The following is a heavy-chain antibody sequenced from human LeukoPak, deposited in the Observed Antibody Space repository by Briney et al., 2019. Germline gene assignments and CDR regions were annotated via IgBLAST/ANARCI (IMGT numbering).Heavy chain of an antibody. CDR3: ARTVYYGDKDWFDP. CDR2: IYSGGRT. Sequence: GGSLRLSCAASGFTVSSNYMSWVRQAPGKGLEWVSIIYSGGRTYYADSVKGRFTISRDNSNNTLCLQMNSLRAEDTAVYYCARTVYYGDKDWFDPWGQGTLVTVSS. D-gene: IGHD4-17*01. CDR1: GFTVSSNY. J-gene: IGHJ5*02. V-gene: IGHV3-53*01.